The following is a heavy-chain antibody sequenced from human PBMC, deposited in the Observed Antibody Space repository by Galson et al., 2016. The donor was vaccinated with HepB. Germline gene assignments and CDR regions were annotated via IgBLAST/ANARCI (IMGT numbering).Heavy chain of an antibody. D-gene: IGHD4-23*01. CDR2: IHYSGRT. CDR1: GGSIGTYY. CDR3: AREPFAGNFGWFDP. Sequence: ETLSLTCTVSGGSIGTYYWSWIRQPPGKGLEWIAFIHYSGRTGFNPSLKSRVTISVDTSKNQFSLKLSSVSAADTAVYYCAREPFAGNFGWFDPWGQGTLVTVSS. J-gene: IGHJ5*02. V-gene: IGHV4-59*01.